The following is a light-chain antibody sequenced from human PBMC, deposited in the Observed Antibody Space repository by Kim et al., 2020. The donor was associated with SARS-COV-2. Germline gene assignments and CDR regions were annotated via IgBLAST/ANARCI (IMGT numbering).Light chain of an antibody. CDR1: NLGVKN. Sequence: SVAQHQASIITSCGNNLGVKNVCGYQTRPGQSPPLVIYEDIKRPTGFPERVSGSNSGNTATLTISGTQAMDEADYFCQAWDSSTVVFGRGTKLTVL. V-gene: IGLV3-1*01. CDR3: QAWDSSTVV. CDR2: EDI. J-gene: IGLJ2*01.